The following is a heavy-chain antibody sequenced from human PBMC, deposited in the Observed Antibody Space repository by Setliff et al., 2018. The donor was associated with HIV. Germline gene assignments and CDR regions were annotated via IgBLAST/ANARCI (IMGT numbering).Heavy chain of an antibody. J-gene: IGHJ6*03. V-gene: IGHV4-39*07. D-gene: IGHD3-16*01. Sequence: SETLSLTCTVSGGSITTSTFYWGWIRQPPGKGLEWIGDLYYSGSSHYNPSLKSRVSISVDASKNQFSLRLSSVTAADTAVYSCARGLYTGSYYYMDVWGKGTTVTVSS. CDR3: ARGLYTGSYYYMDV. CDR1: GGSITTSTFY. CDR2: LYYSGSS.